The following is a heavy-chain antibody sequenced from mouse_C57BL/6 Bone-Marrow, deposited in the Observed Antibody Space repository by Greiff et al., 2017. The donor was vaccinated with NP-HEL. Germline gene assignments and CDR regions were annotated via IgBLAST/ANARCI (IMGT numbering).Heavy chain of an antibody. J-gene: IGHJ2*01. CDR3: ARRRLPFDY. CDR2: ISSGGSYT. V-gene: IGHV5-6*02. Sequence: EVKVVESGGDLVKPGGSLKLSCAASGFTFSSYGMSWVRQTPDKRLEWVATISSGGSYTYYPDSVKGRFTISRDNAKNTLYLQRSSRKAEDTAMYYCARRRLPFDYWGQGTTLTVSS. CDR1: GFTFSSYG. D-gene: IGHD6-1*01.